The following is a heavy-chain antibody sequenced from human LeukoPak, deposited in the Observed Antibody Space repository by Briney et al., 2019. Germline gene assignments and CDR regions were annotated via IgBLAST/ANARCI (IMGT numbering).Heavy chain of an antibody. CDR2: INSDGSST. D-gene: IGHD4-17*01. CDR1: GFTFSSYW. V-gene: IGHV3-74*01. Sequence: PGGSLRLSCAASGFTFSSYWMHWVRQAPGKGLVWVSRINSDGSSTSYADSVKGRFTISRDNAKNTLYLQMNSLRAEDTAVYYCARAWDYGDPFDYWGQGTLVTVSS. J-gene: IGHJ4*02. CDR3: ARAWDYGDPFDY.